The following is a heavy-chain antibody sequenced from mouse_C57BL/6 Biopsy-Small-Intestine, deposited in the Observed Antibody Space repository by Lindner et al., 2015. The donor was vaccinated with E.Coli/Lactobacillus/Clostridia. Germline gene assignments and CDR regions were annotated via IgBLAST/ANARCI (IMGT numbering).Heavy chain of an antibody. Sequence: VQLQESGPELVKPGASVKLSCKASGYTFTSYVMHWVKQMKPGQGLEWIGYINPYNDGTKYNEKFKGKATLTSDKSSSTAYMELSSLTSEDSAVYYCARWGYEGWIAYWGQGTLVTVSA. CDR2: INPYNDGT. J-gene: IGHJ3*01. CDR1: GYTFTSYV. V-gene: IGHV1-14*01. CDR3: ARWGYEGWIAY. D-gene: IGHD3-1*01.